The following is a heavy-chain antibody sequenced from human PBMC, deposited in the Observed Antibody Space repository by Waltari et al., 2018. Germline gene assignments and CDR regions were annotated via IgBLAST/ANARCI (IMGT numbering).Heavy chain of an antibody. D-gene: IGHD1-26*01. Sequence: QVQLQESGPRLVKPSETLSLTSPVSGASLCRYSVVWTRQPPGKGLEWIGYVYYSGITNYHPSLKSRVIISVDPSKNQFSLKLNSLTAADTAVYYCARDGLVVGGNAPGNWFDPWGQGTLVTVSS. CDR3: ARDGLVVGGNAPGNWFDP. CDR2: VYYSGIT. V-gene: IGHV4-59*01. CDR1: GASLCRYS. J-gene: IGHJ5*02.